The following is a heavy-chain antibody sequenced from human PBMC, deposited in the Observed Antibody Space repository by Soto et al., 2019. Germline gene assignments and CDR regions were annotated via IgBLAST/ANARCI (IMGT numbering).Heavy chain of an antibody. CDR2: INHSGST. CDR3: ASEGIAAGHMGY. J-gene: IGHJ4*02. V-gene: IGHV4-34*01. Sequence: PSETLSLTCAVYGGSFSGYYWSWIRQPPGKGLEWIGEINHSGSTNYNPSLKSRVTISVDTSKNQFSLELSSLRSEDTAVYYCASEGIAAGHMGYWGQGTLVTVSS. D-gene: IGHD6-13*01. CDR1: GGSFSGYY.